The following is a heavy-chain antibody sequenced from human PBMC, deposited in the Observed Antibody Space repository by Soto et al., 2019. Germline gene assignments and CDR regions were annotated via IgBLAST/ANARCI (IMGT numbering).Heavy chain of an antibody. V-gene: IGHV4-39*01. CDR2: IYYSGST. CDR3: ARHYYGSGSYYNRNWFDP. J-gene: IGHJ5*02. D-gene: IGHD3-10*01. CDR1: GGSISSSSYY. Sequence: SETLSLTCTVSGGSISSSSYYWGWIRQPPGKGLEWIGSIYYSGSTYYNPSLKSRVTISVDTSKNQFSLKLSSVTAADTAVYYCARHYYGSGSYYNRNWFDPWGQGTLVTVSS.